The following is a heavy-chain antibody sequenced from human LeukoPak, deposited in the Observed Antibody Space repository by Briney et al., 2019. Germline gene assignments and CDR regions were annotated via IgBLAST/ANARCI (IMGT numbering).Heavy chain of an antibody. Sequence: SQTLSLTCTVSGGSISSGDYYWSWIRQPPGKGLEWIGYIYYSGSTYYSPSLKSRVTISVDTSKNQFSLKLSSVTAADTAVYYCARDREWGYWYFDLWGRGTLVTVSS. D-gene: IGHD2-8*01. CDR3: ARDREWGYWYFDL. V-gene: IGHV4-30-4*01. J-gene: IGHJ2*01. CDR2: IYYSGST. CDR1: GGSISSGDYY.